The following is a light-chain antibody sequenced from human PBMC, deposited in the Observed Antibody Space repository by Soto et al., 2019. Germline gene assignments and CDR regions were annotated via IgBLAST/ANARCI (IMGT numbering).Light chain of an antibody. CDR2: DAS. CDR1: QSVSSN. J-gene: IGKJ3*01. Sequence: ETVMTQSPATLSVSPGERPTLSCRASQSVSSNLAWYQQKPGQAPRLLIYDASTRATGIPARFSGSGSGTEFTLTIRSLQSEDFAVYYCQQYNTWPLTFGPGNKVDIK. V-gene: IGKV3-15*01. CDR3: QQYNTWPLT.